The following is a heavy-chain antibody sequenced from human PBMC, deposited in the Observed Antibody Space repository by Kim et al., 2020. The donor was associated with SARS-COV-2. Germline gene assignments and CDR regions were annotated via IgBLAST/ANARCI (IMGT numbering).Heavy chain of an antibody. Sequence: GGSLRLSCTASGFIFKEFGMSWVRQAPGKGLEWVSEIDGSGGTTYYADSVKGRFSISRDNSKNTVYLQMNSLRAEDTATYYCAKQSEFDCRGYPTFECWGRAALVTVSS. J-gene: IGHJ4*02. CDR3: AKQSEFDCRGYPTFEC. V-gene: IGHV3-23*01. CDR2: IDGSGGTT. D-gene: IGHD3-22*01. CDR1: GFIFKEFG.